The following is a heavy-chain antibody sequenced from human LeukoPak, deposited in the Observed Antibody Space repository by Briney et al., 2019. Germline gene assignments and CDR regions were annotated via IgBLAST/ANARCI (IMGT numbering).Heavy chain of an antibody. CDR3: ARYSGYDYSFDY. V-gene: IGHV4-31*03. D-gene: IGHD5-12*01. Sequence: TLSLTCTVSGGSISSGGYYWSWIRQHPGKGLEWIGYIYYSGSTYYNPFLKSRVTISVDTSKNQFSLKLSSVTAADTAVYYCARYSGYDYSFDYWGQGTLVTVSS. CDR1: GGSISSGGYY. CDR2: IYYSGST. J-gene: IGHJ4*02.